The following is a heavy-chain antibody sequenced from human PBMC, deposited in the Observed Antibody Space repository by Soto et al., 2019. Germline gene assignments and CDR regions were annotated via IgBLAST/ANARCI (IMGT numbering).Heavy chain of an antibody. J-gene: IGHJ4*02. Sequence: HPGGSLRLSCAASGSTFSSYAMSWVRQAPGKGLEWVSAISGSGGSTYYADSVKGRFTISRDNSKNTLYLQMNSLRAEDTAVYYCAKDQVVVPAAIAYWGQGTLVTVSS. CDR3: AKDQVVVPAAIAY. V-gene: IGHV3-23*01. CDR1: GSTFSSYA. D-gene: IGHD2-2*02. CDR2: ISGSGGST.